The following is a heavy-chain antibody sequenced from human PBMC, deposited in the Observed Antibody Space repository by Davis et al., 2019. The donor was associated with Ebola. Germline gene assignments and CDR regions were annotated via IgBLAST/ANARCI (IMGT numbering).Heavy chain of an antibody. CDR3: ARVRTGYYFDSSDSPSWFDP. D-gene: IGHD3-9*01. CDR2: IIPIFGTA. J-gene: IGHJ5*02. Sequence: SVKVSCKASGGTFSSYAISWVRQAPGQGLEWMGGIIPIFGTANYAQKFQGRLTITADESTRTAYMELSSLRSEDTAVYFCARVRTGYYFDSSDSPSWFDPWGQGTLVTVSS. CDR1: GGTFSSYA. V-gene: IGHV1-69*13.